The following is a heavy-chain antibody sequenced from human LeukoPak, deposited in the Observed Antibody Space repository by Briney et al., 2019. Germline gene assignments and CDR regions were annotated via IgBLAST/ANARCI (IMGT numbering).Heavy chain of an antibody. Sequence: PGGTLRLSCAASGFTFSSYGMSWVRQAPGKGLEWVSAISGSGGSTYYADSVKGRFTISRDNSKNTLYLQMNSLRAEDTAVYYCAKFHIGRRWELQYFDCWGQGTLVTVSS. V-gene: IGHV3-23*01. CDR1: GFTFSSYG. J-gene: IGHJ4*02. CDR3: AKFHIGRRWELQYFDC. D-gene: IGHD1-26*01. CDR2: ISGSGGST.